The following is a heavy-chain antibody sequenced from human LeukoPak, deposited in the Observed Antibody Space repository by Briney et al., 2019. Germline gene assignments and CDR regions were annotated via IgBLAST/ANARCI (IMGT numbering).Heavy chain of an antibody. CDR2: IYSSGST. D-gene: IGHD5-18*01. V-gene: IGHV4-4*07. CDR3: ARGRTAMVTN. J-gene: IGHJ4*02. Sequence: PSETLSPTCTVSGGSISSYYWSWIRQPAWKGLEWIGRIYSSGSTNYNPSLKSRVTMSVDTSKNQFSLKLSSVTAADTAVYYCARGRTAMVTNWGQGTLVTVSS. CDR1: GGSISSYY.